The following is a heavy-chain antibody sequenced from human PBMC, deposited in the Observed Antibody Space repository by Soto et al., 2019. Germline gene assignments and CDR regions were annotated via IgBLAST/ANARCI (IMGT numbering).Heavy chain of an antibody. Sequence: GESLKISCKGSGYSFTSYWIGWVRQMPGKGLEWMGIIYPGDSDTRYSPSFQGQVTLSADKSISTAYLQWSSLKASDTAMYYCARHGDVLRFLEWLPPKYYGMDVWGQGTTVTVSS. D-gene: IGHD3-3*01. CDR2: IYPGDSDT. CDR3: ARHGDVLRFLEWLPPKYYGMDV. V-gene: IGHV5-51*01. CDR1: GYSFTSYW. J-gene: IGHJ6*02.